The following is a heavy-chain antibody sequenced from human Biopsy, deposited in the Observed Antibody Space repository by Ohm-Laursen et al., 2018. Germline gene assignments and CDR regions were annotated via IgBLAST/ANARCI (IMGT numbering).Heavy chain of an antibody. D-gene: IGHD4-17*01. Sequence: SLRLSCAASGFTFSSYAMTRFRQAPGKGLEWVSTISGNSDIIYDTDSVKGRLTISRDNSKNTLYLQMNSLRADDTAVYYCALAAAQTVTHFDYWGQGTLVTVSS. CDR1: GFTFSSYA. V-gene: IGHV3-23*01. J-gene: IGHJ4*02. CDR2: ISGNSDII. CDR3: ALAAAQTVTHFDY.